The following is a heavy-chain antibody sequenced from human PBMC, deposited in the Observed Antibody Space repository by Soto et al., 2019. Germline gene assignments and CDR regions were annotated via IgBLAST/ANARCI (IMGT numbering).Heavy chain of an antibody. CDR2: IYYSGST. CDR3: ARGARPSNYYYYGMDV. CDR1: GGSISSGDYY. D-gene: IGHD3-16*01. J-gene: IGHJ6*02. V-gene: IGHV4-30-4*01. Sequence: PSETLSLTCTVSGGSISSGDYYWSWIRQPPGKGLEWIGYIYYSGSTYYNPSLKSRVTISVDTSKNQFSLKLSSVTAADTAVYYCARGARPSNYYYYGMDVWGQGTTVTVSS.